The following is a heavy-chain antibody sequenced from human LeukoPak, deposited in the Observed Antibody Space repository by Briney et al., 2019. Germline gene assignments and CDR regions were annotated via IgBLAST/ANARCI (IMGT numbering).Heavy chain of an antibody. J-gene: IGHJ5*02. V-gene: IGHV4-59*01. CDR1: GDSISNYY. CDR2: IYYTGQT. D-gene: IGHD3-10*01. Sequence: PSETLSLTCTVSGDSISNYYWTWIRQPPGKGLEWIGYIYYTGQTNYNPSLESRVTISVDTFRGHFSLRLTSVTAADTAIYYCARGGGDYNGSGDWFDPWGQGTLVTVSS. CDR3: ARGGGDYNGSGDWFDP.